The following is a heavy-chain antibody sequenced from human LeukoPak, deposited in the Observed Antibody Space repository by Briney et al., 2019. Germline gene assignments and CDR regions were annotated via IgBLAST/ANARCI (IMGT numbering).Heavy chain of an antibody. Sequence: PGGSLRLSCAASGFTFSDYWMHWVRQAPGKGLVWVSRIRYDGGDTQYADSVKGRFTISRDNSKNTLYLQMNSLRAEDTAVYYCAKTHCSGGSCYSYFDYWGQGTLVTVSS. CDR3: AKTHCSGGSCYSYFDY. J-gene: IGHJ4*02. D-gene: IGHD2-15*01. CDR1: GFTFSDYW. V-gene: IGHV3-74*03. CDR2: IRYDGGDT.